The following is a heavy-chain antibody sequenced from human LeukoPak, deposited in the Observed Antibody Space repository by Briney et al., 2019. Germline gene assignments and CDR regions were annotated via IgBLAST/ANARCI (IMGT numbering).Heavy chain of an antibody. D-gene: IGHD3-10*01. CDR1: GYTLTELS. CDR2: FDPEDGET. CDR3: ATKVWGVIRVPDAFDI. J-gene: IGHJ3*02. Sequence: ASVKVSCKVSGYTLTELSMHWVRQAPGKGLEWMGGFDPEDGETIYAQKFQGRVTMTEDTSTDTAYMELSSLRSEDTAVYYCATKVWGVIRVPDAFDIWGQGTMVTVSS. V-gene: IGHV1-24*01.